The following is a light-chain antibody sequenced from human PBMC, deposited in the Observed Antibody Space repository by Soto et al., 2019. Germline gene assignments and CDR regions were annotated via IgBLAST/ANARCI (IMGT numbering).Light chain of an antibody. CDR1: TGAVTSGHY. V-gene: IGLV7-46*01. CDR3: LLSYSGARV. CDR2: DTS. J-gene: IGLJ2*01. Sequence: QAVVTQEPSLTVSPGGTVTLTCGSSTGAVTSGHYPYWFQQKPGQAHRTLIYDTSNKHSWTPARFSGSLPGGKAALTLSGAQPEDEAEYYCLLSYSGARVFGGGTKLTVL.